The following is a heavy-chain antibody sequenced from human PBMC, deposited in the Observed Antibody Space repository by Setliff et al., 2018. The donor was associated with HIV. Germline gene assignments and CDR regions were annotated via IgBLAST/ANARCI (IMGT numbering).Heavy chain of an antibody. D-gene: IGHD6-19*01. CDR1: GGSISSYY. V-gene: IGHV4-4*07. Sequence: SETLSLTCTVSGGSISSYYWSWIRRPAGKGLEWIGHIYISGSTNYNPSFNSRVTMSVDTSKNQFSLRLTSVTAADTAMYHCARDRSSGWSKDWFDTWGQGILVTVSS. J-gene: IGHJ5*02. CDR3: ARDRSSGWSKDWFDT. CDR2: IYISGST.